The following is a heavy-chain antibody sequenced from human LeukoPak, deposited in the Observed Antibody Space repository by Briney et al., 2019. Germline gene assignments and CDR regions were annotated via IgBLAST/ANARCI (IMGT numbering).Heavy chain of an antibody. CDR3: ARDRVGGVAAAGFDY. D-gene: IGHD6-13*01. J-gene: IGHJ4*02. V-gene: IGHV1-2*02. CDR1: GYTFTGCY. Sequence: GASVKVSCKASGYTFTGCYMHWVRQAPGQGLEWMGWINPNSGGTNYAQKFQGRVTMTRDTSISTAYMELSRLRSDDTAVYYCARDRVGGVAAAGFDYWGQGTLVTVSS. CDR2: INPNSGGT.